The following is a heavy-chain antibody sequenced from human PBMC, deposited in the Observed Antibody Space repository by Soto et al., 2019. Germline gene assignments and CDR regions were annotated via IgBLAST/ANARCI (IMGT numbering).Heavy chain of an antibody. V-gene: IGHV1-18*01. CDR2: INPYNGNT. D-gene: IGHD3-16*01. CDR3: ARDWFGIDY. J-gene: IGHJ4*02. Sequence: QVQLVQSGAEVKKPGASVKVSCKASGYTFTSYGISWVRQAPGQGLEWMGWINPYNGNTNYAQKLQGRVTMTTDTXXNTAYKELRSLRSDDTAVYYCARDWFGIDYWGQGTLVTVSS. CDR1: GYTFTSYG.